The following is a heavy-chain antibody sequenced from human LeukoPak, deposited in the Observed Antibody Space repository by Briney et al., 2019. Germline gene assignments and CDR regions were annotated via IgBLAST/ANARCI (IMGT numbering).Heavy chain of an antibody. D-gene: IGHD1-26*01. CDR3: AKDRALRVGATFAY. V-gene: IGHV3-23*01. CDR2: ISGSGGST. J-gene: IGHJ4*02. CDR1: GFTFSSYA. Sequence: GGSLRLSCAASGFTFSSYAMSWVRQAPGKGLEWVSAISGSGGSTYYADSVKGRFTISRDNSKNTLYLQMNSLRAEDMAVYYCAKDRALRVGATFAYWGQGTLVTVSS.